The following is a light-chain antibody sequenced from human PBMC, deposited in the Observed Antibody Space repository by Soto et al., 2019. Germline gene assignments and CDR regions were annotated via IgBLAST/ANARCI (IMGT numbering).Light chain of an antibody. CDR3: QQYGSSLTWT. V-gene: IGKV3-20*01. Sequence: EVVLTQSPGTVSLSPGERVTLSCRASQSVISNYLAWYQQRPGQAPRLLIYAASSRATGIPDRFSGSGSGTDFTLSISRLEPEDFAVDYCQQYGSSLTWTFGQGNKVE. CDR1: QSVISNY. CDR2: AAS. J-gene: IGKJ1*01.